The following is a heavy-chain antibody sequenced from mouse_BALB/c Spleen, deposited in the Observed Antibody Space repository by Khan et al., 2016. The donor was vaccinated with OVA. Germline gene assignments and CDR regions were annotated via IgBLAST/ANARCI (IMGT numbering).Heavy chain of an antibody. CDR1: GFTFSTYG. CDR3: TRLAYYYDSEGLAY. Sequence: EVELVESGGDLVKPGGSLKLSCAASGFTFSTYGMSWVRQTPDKRLEWVATVSTGGSYTYYPDSVKRRFTISRDNAKNTLYLQMSGLKSEDTAMFYCTRLAYYYDSEGLAYWGQGTLVTVSA. J-gene: IGHJ3*01. CDR2: VSTGGSYT. D-gene: IGHD1-1*01. V-gene: IGHV5-6*01.